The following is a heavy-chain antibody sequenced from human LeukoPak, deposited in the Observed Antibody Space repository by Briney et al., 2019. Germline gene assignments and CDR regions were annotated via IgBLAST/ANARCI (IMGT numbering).Heavy chain of an antibody. J-gene: IGHJ4*02. CDR3: ARYAADGRTLEY. Sequence: PSETLSLTCTVSGASISSSSHYWGWIRQPPGKGLEWIGSIHYSGSSYYNPSLKSRVTMSVDTSKIQFSLKLSSVTAADTAVYYCARYAADGRTLEYWGQGTLVTVSS. D-gene: IGHD6-13*01. CDR2: IHYSGSS. CDR1: GASISSSSHY. V-gene: IGHV4-39*07.